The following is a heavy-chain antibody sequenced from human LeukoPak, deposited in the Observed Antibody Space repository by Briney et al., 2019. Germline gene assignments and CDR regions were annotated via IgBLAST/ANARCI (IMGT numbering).Heavy chain of an antibody. CDR3: ARDRIAAAGPDDY. J-gene: IGHJ4*02. CDR1: GGSISSGSYY. D-gene: IGHD6-13*01. Sequence: SETLSLTCTVSGGSISSGSYYWSWIRQPAGKGLEWIGRIYTSGSTNYNPSLKSRVTISVHTSKNQFSLKLSSVTAADTAVYYCARDRIAAAGPDDYWGQGTLVTVSS. CDR2: IYTSGST. V-gene: IGHV4-61*02.